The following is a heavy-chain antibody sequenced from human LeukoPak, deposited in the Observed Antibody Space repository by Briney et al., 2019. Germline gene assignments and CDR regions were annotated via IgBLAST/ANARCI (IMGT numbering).Heavy chain of an antibody. CDR1: GFTFSRYS. Sequence: GGSLRLSCAASGFTFSRYSMNWVRQAPGKGLEWVSSISSSSYIYYADSVKGRFTISRDNAKNSLYLQMNSLRAEDTAVYYCARDVEGGSRTSDYWGQGTLVTVSS. J-gene: IGHJ4*02. CDR3: ARDVEGGSRTSDY. CDR2: ISSSSYI. V-gene: IGHV3-21*01. D-gene: IGHD1-26*01.